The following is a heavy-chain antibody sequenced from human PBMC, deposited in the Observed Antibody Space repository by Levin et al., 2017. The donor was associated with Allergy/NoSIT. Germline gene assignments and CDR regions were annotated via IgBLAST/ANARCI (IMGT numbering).Heavy chain of an antibody. V-gene: IGHV4-38-2*01. CDR3: GRVVGDRQIFWVFDY. CDR2: IYHNGST. Sequence: SQTLSLTCAVSGYSISSGFYWGWIRQPPGKGLEWVGSIYHNGSTYVTPSLKSRVTMSVDTSKNQFSLNLSSVRTAATAVYYCGRVVGDRQIFWVFDYWGQGALVTVSS. J-gene: IGHJ4*02. CDR1: GYSISSGFY. D-gene: IGHD3-10*01.